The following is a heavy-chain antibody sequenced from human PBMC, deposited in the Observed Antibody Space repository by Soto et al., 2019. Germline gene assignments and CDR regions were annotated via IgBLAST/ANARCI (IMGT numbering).Heavy chain of an antibody. J-gene: IGHJ6*02. V-gene: IGHV3-21*04. D-gene: IGHD2-15*01. CDR2: ISPSTSHI. CDR3: TRLSDSYCSGGSCYSIPEYYGMDV. CDR1: KFTFSSCT. Sequence: GGSLRLSCAVSKFTFSSCTLNWVRQAPGKGLEWVSSISPSTSHIYYADSVKGRFTISRDNAKNSLFLQMNSLRAEDTAVYYCTRLSDSYCSGGSCYSIPEYYGMDVWGQGTTVTVSS.